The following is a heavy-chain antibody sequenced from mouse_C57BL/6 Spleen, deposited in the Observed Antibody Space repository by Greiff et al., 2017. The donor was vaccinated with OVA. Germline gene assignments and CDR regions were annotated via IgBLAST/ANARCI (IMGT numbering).Heavy chain of an antibody. V-gene: IGHV1-82*01. Sequence: QVQLQQSGPELVKPGASVKISCKASGYAFSSSWMNWVKQRPGTGLEWIGRIYPGDGDTNYNGKFKGKATLTADKSSSTAYMQLSSLTSEDSAVYFGARIYGSSYSYAMDYWGQGTSVTVSS. CDR1: GYAFSSSW. CDR2: IYPGDGDT. J-gene: IGHJ4*01. D-gene: IGHD1-1*01. CDR3: ARIYGSSYSYAMDY.